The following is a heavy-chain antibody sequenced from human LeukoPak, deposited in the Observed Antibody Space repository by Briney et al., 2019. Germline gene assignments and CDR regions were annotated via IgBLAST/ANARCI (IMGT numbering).Heavy chain of an antibody. CDR2: IYHSGST. CDR3: ARVTGYMIEDYFDY. D-gene: IGHD3-22*01. J-gene: IGHJ4*02. Sequence: PSETLSPTCTVSGGSISSYYWSWIRQPAGKGLEWIGSIYHSGSTYYNPSLKSRVTISVDTSKNQFSLKLSSVTAADTAVYYCARVTGYMIEDYFDYWGQGTLVTVSS. V-gene: IGHV4-4*07. CDR1: GGSISSYY.